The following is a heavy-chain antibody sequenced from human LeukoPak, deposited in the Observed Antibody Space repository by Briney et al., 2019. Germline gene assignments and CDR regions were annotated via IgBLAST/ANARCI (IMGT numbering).Heavy chain of an antibody. J-gene: IGHJ4*02. Sequence: GGSLRLSCAASGFTFSTYGMHWVRQAPGKGLEWVAVISNDGSNKYYADSVKGRFTISRDNSKNTLYLQMNSLRAEDTAVYYCAKEGVDFWSYDYWGQGTLVTVSS. CDR2: ISNDGSNK. V-gene: IGHV3-30*18. CDR3: AKEGVDFWSYDY. D-gene: IGHD3-3*01. CDR1: GFTFSTYG.